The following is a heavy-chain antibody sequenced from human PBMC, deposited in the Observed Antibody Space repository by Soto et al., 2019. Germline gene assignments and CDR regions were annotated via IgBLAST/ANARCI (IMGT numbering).Heavy chain of an antibody. CDR3: AKDLPAAISYYYGMDV. Sequence: GGSLSLSCAASGFTFRGFAMSGVRPATGKGREWVSAIDGSGGSTYYADSVKGRFTISRDNSKDTLYLQMNSLRSKDTAVYYCAKDLPAAISYYYGMDVWGQGTTVTVSS. J-gene: IGHJ6*02. CDR2: IDGSGGST. D-gene: IGHD2-2*01. CDR1: GFTFRGFA. V-gene: IGHV3-23*01.